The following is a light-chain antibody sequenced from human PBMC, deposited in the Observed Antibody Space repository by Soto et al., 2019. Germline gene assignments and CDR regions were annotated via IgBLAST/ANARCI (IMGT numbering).Light chain of an antibody. V-gene: IGLV2-14*01. CDR1: SGDVGAYNY. CDR2: DVS. CDR3: SSFTTSSTLV. Sequence: QSALTQPASVSGSPGQSITISCIGTSGDVGAYNYVSWFQQHPGKAPKIMLYDVSNRPSGVSNRFSGSKSGNTASLTISGLQAEDEADYYCSSFTTSSTLVFGGGTQLTVL. J-gene: IGLJ2*01.